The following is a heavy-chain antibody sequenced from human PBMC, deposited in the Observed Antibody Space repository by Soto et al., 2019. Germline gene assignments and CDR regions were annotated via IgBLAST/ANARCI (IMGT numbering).Heavy chain of an antibody. CDR1: GYTFTSYD. CDR3: ERGSRGRFFNLRQYYYYYMDV. CDR2: MNPNSGNT. J-gene: IGHJ6*03. D-gene: IGHD3-3*01. V-gene: IGHV1-8*01. Sequence: ASVKVSCKASGYTFTSYDINWVRQATGQGLEWMGWMNPNSGNTGYAQKFQGRVTMTRNTSISTAYMELSSLRSEDTAVYYCERGSRGRFFNLRQYYYYYMDVWGKGTTFTVSS.